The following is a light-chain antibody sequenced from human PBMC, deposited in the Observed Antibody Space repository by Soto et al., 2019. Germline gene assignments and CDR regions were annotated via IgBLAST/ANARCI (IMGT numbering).Light chain of an antibody. J-gene: IGLJ2*01. CDR3: CSYAGRYTLVV. CDR2: AVT. CDR1: TSDVGDYNY. Sequence: QSALTQPRSVSGSPGQAVTISCTGTTSDVGDYNYVSWYQQHPGKAPKLIIYAVTKRPSGVPDRFSGSKSGNTASLTISGLQAQDEADYYCCSYAGRYTLVVFGGGTQLTVL. V-gene: IGLV2-11*01.